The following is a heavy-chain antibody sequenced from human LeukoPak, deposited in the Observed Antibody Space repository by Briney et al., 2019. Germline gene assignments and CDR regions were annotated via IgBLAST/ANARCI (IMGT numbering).Heavy chain of an antibody. CDR2: IYYSGST. V-gene: IGHV4-31*03. J-gene: IGHJ4*02. CDR1: GGSLSSGGYY. Sequence: SQTLSLTCTVSGGSLSSGGYYWSWLRQHPGTGLEWIGYIYYSGSTYYNPSLKSRVTISVDTSKNQFSLKLSSVTAADTAVYYCARGHYGDYVEAAFDYWGQGTLVTVSS. CDR3: ARGHYGDYVEAAFDY. D-gene: IGHD4-17*01.